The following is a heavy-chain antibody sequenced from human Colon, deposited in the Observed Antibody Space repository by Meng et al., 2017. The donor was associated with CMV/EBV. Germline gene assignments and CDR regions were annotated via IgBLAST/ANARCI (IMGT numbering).Heavy chain of an antibody. V-gene: IGHV1-18*01. CDR2: INPYTGNA. CDR1: GYNFISYS. CDR3: ARRGGGSYPNDS. D-gene: IGHD3-16*02. J-gene: IGHJ4*02. Sequence: CKTSGYNFISYSITWVRQAPGQGLEWMGWINPYTGNANYAQIFQDRVTMTTDTSTRTAYMELRSLTSDDTAVYYCARRGGGSYPNDSWGQGTLVTVSS.